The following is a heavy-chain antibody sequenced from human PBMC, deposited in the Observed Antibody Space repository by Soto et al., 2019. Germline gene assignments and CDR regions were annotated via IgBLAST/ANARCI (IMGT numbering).Heavy chain of an antibody. CDR2: IDPSDSYT. J-gene: IGHJ3*02. V-gene: IGHV5-10-1*01. D-gene: IGHD3-22*01. Sequence: GESLKISCKGSGYSFTSYWISWVRQMPGKGLEWMGRIDPSDSYTNHSPSFQGHVTISADKSISTAYLQWSSLKASDTAMYYCAIPPYDSSGYYHVGDAFDIWGQGTMVTVSS. CDR3: AIPPYDSSGYYHVGDAFDI. CDR1: GYSFTSYW.